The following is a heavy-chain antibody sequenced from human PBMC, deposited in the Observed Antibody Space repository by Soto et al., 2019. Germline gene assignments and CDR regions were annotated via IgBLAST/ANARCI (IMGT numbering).Heavy chain of an antibody. D-gene: IGHD3-3*01. Sequence: SETLSLTCAVYGGSFSGYYWSWIRQPPGKGLEWIGEINHSGSTNYNPSLKSRVTISVDTSKNQFSLKLSSVTAADTAVYYCARVPGVVIDYWGQGTLVTVSS. CDR1: GGSFSGYY. J-gene: IGHJ4*02. V-gene: IGHV4-34*01. CDR2: INHSGST. CDR3: ARVPGVVIDY.